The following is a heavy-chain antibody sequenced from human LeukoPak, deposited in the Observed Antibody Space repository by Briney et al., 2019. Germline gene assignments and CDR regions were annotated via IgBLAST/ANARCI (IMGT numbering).Heavy chain of an antibody. Sequence: GESLKISCKGSGYSFTSYWIGWVRQMPGKGLEWMGIIYPGDSDTRYIPSFQGQVTISADKSISTAYLQWSSLKASDTAMYYCARRHYYDSSGYYYGYWGQGTLVTVSS. CDR2: IYPGDSDT. CDR1: GYSFTSYW. D-gene: IGHD3-22*01. V-gene: IGHV5-51*01. J-gene: IGHJ4*02. CDR3: ARRHYYDSSGYYYGY.